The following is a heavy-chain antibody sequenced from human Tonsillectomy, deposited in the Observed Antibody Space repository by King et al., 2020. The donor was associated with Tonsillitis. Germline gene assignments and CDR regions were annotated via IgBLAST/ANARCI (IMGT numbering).Heavy chain of an antibody. CDR3: AKARSIGGCLDV. CDR1: GITFSSYD. CDR2: LRSNRGST. Sequence: EVQLVESGGGLVQPGGSLRLSCAASGITFSSYDMSWVRQAPGKGLEWVSVLRSNRGSTNYADSVKGRFTISGDKSKNTLYLQMNSLRADDTAVYYCAKARSIGGCLDVWGQRTTVTVSS. J-gene: IGHJ6*02. D-gene: IGHD3-16*01. V-gene: IGHV3-23*04.